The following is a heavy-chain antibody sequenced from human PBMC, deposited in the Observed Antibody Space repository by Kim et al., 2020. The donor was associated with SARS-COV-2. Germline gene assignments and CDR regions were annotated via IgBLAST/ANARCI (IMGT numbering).Heavy chain of an antibody. V-gene: IGHV3-30-3*01. J-gene: IGHJ4*02. CDR2: ISYDGSNK. CDR3: ARAHSGSYYNAFDY. D-gene: IGHD1-26*01. CDR1: GFTFSSYA. Sequence: PGGSLRLSCAASGFTFSSYAMHWVRQAPGKGLEWVAVISYDGSNKYYADSVKGRFTISRDNSKNTLYLQMNSLRAEDTAVYYCARAHSGSYYNAFDYWGQ.